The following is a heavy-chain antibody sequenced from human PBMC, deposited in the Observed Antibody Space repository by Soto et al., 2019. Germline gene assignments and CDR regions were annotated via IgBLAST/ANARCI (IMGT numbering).Heavy chain of an antibody. D-gene: IGHD3-16*01. CDR3: VKDRVESGLGEVDY. J-gene: IGHJ4*02. Sequence: QVQLVESGGGVVQPGRSLRLSCAATGFTFSTYGTHWVRQAPGKGLEWVAVISYDGSKKYYADSVKGRFTISRDNSKSTLYQQMNSLRADDTAVYYCVKDRVESGLGEVDYWGQGTLVTVSS. CDR1: GFTFSTYG. V-gene: IGHV3-30*18. CDR2: ISYDGSKK.